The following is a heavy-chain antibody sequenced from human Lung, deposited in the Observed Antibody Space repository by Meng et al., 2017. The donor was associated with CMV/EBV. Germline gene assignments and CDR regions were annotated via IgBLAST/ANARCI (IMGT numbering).Heavy chain of an antibody. CDR3: ARSDMIRGVVVLDY. CDR2: ISAYNGNT. V-gene: IGHV1-18*01. D-gene: IGHD3-10*01. CDR1: GYTFIAYA. Sequence: SXXVSXXASGYTFIAYAFSWVRQAPGQGHEWMGWISAYNGNTNYAQKVQGRVTMTTDTSTSTAYMELRSLRSDDTAVYYCARSDMIRGVVVLDYWGQGXLVTVSS. J-gene: IGHJ4*02.